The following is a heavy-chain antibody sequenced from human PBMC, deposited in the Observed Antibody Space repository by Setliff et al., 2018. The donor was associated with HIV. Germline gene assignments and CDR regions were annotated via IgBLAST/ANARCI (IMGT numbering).Heavy chain of an antibody. J-gene: IGHJ4*02. CDR3: VRGGDFWSGYYFFDY. D-gene: IGHD3-3*01. CDR1: GYTFTSYG. CDR2: ISAYNGNT. Sequence: ASVKVSCKASGYTFTSYGISWVRQAPGQGREWMGWISAYNGNTIYAENLQGRVTMTTDTSTSTAYMDLKSLRSDDTAVYYCVRGGDFWSGYYFFDYWGQGTLVTVSS. V-gene: IGHV1-18*01.